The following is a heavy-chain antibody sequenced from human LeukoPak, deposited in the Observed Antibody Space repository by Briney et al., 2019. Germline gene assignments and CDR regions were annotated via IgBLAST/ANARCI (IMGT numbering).Heavy chain of an antibody. CDR3: ASSVGYYDFWEGWFDP. Sequence: PSETLSLTCTVSGGSISSYYWSWIRQPPGKGLEWIGYIYYSGSTNYNPSLKSRVTISVDTSKNQFSLKLSSVTAADTAVYYCASSVGYYDFWEGWFDPWGQGTLVTVSS. CDR1: GGSISSYY. J-gene: IGHJ5*02. CDR2: IYYSGST. D-gene: IGHD3-3*01. V-gene: IGHV4-59*01.